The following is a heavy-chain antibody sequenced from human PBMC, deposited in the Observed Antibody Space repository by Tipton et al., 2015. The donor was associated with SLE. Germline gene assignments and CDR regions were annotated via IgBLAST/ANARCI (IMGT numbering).Heavy chain of an antibody. J-gene: IGHJ6*03. CDR1: GDSVSSTNYY. CDR2: INQSGDI. D-gene: IGHD5-24*01. V-gene: IGHV4-39*07. Sequence: TLSLTCTVSGDSVSSTNYYWGWVRQSPGKGLEWIAEINQSGDINHNPSLRSRVSLSVDTSNFQFSLNLYSVSVADTAVYYCVRGRGWLQFRRYYYYMDVWGKGTTVTVSS. CDR3: VRGRGWLQFRRYYYYMDV.